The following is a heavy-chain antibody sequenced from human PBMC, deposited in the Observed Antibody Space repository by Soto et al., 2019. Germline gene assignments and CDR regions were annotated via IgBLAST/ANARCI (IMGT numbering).Heavy chain of an antibody. CDR1: GYTFTSYV. CDR3: AGDGIAARPDDFDY. Sequence: GASVKFSFKASGYTFTSYVISWVRQAPGQGLDCIGWISAYNGNTNYAQKLQGRVTMTTDTSTSTAYMELRSLRSDDTAVYYCAGDGIAARPDDFDYWGQGTLVTVSS. J-gene: IGHJ4*02. V-gene: IGHV1-18*01. D-gene: IGHD6-6*01. CDR2: ISAYNGNT.